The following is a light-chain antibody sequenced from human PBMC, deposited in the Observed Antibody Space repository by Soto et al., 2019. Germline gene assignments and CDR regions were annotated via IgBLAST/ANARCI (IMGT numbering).Light chain of an antibody. CDR3: QYYDSGLSGSI. Sequence: QSVLTQPPSVSGAPGQRVTISCSGTTSNIGAGYDVHWYQLLPGTAPKLLIYANTDRPSGVPDRFSGSKSGPSASLAITGLQAEDEADYYCQYYDSGLSGSIFGGGTKLTVL. V-gene: IGLV1-40*01. J-gene: IGLJ2*01. CDR1: TSNIGAGYD. CDR2: ANT.